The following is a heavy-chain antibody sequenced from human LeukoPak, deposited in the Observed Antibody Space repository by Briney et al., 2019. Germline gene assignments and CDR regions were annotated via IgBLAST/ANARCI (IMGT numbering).Heavy chain of an antibody. D-gene: IGHD4-17*01. J-gene: IGHJ4*02. V-gene: IGHV3-74*01. CDR1: GFTFSSYW. CDR3: ARVRPSYGDPFDY. Sequence: QAGGSLRLSCAASGFTFSSYWMHWVRQAPGKGLVWVSRINTDGSSTSYADSVKGRFTISRDNAKNTLYLQMNSLRAEDTAVYYCARVRPSYGDPFDYWGQGTLVTVSS. CDR2: INTDGSST.